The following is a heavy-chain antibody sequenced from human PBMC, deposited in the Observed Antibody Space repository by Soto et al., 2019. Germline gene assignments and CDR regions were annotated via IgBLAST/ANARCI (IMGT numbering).Heavy chain of an antibody. CDR3: ARDQGGLQLLFNY. D-gene: IGHD5-12*01. Sequence: SETLSLTCTVSGGSISNYYWSWIRQPPGKGLEWIGYIYYSGSTNYNPSLKSRVTISVDTSKNQFSLKLSSVTAADTAVYYCARDQGGLQLLFNYWGQGTLVTVSS. V-gene: IGHV4-59*01. CDR1: GGSISNYY. CDR2: IYYSGST. J-gene: IGHJ4*02.